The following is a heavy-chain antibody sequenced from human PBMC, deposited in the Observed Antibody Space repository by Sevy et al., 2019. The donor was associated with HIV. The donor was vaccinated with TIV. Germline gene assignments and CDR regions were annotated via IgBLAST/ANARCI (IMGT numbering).Heavy chain of an antibody. V-gene: IGHV3-23*01. CDR1: GFTFSKYS. CDR3: AREGCTKXHDY. D-gene: IGHD2-8*01. J-gene: IGHJ4*02. Sequence: GGSLRLSCAASGFTFSKYSMSWVRQPPGKGLEWVSTLSFGCGEINYADSVKGRFTISRDNSKSSVYLQMNNLRPEDTAVYYCAREGCTKXHDYWGQGTLVTVSS. CDR2: LSFGCGEI.